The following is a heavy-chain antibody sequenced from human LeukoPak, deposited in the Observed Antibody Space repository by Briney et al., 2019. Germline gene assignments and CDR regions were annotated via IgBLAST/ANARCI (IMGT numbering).Heavy chain of an antibody. D-gene: IGHD6-19*01. V-gene: IGHV4-61*02. J-gene: IGHJ3*02. CDR2: IYTSGST. CDR3: ARGTNRIAVAESGDAFDI. CDR1: GGSISSGSYY. Sequence: MASETLSLTCTVSGGSISSGSYYWSWIRQPAGKGLEWIGRIYTSGSTNYNPSLKSRVTISVDTSKNQFSLKLSSVTAADTAVYYCARGTNRIAVAESGDAFDIRGQGTMVTVSS.